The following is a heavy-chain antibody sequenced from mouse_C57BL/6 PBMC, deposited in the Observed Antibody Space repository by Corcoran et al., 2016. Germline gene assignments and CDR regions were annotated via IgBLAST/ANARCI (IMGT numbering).Heavy chain of an antibody. Sequence: QVQLKQSGAELVRPGASVKLSCKASGYTFTDYYINWVKQRPGQGLEWIARIYPGSGNTYYNEKFKGKATLTAEKSSSTAYMQLSSLTSEDSAVYFCARTVVASPYYFDYWGQGTTLTVSS. CDR1: GYTFTDYY. V-gene: IGHV1-76*01. CDR3: ARTVVASPYYFDY. D-gene: IGHD1-1*01. J-gene: IGHJ2*01. CDR2: IYPGSGNT.